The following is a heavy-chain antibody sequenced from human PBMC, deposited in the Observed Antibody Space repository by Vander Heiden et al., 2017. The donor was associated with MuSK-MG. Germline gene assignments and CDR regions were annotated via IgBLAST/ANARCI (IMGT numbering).Heavy chain of an antibody. CDR1: GLTSSISG. Sequence: EVQLVESGGGLVKPGGSLGPSRPAPGLTSSISGMNWVRQAPGKGLEWVTAISSSSSYIYYADSVKGRVTISRDNAKNSLYLQMNSLRAEDTAVYYCARDPYYGAGSYYIDFDYWGQGTLVAVSS. V-gene: IGHV3-21*01. D-gene: IGHD3-10*01. CDR3: ARDPYYGAGSYYIDFDY. CDR2: ISSSSSYI. J-gene: IGHJ4*02.